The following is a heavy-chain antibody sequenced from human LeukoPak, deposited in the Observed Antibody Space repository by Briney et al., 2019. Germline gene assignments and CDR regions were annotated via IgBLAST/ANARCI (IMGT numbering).Heavy chain of an antibody. V-gene: IGHV4-59*01. CDR2: IYSGST. CDR3: AREVGDSDWENWFDP. CDR1: GTSISPYY. D-gene: IGHD2-21*02. Sequence: SETLSLTCAVSGTSISPYYWSWIRERPGKGVEWIGYIYSGSTNYNPSLTSRVTISIDTSENQVSLILRSVTAADTAVYYCAREVGDSDWENWFDPWGQGTLVTVSS. J-gene: IGHJ5*02.